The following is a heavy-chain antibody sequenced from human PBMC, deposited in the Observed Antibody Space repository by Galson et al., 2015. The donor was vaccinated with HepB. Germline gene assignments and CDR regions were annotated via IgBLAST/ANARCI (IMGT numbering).Heavy chain of an antibody. J-gene: IGHJ4*02. CDR2: ISYDGSNK. D-gene: IGHD3-10*01. CDR1: GFTFSSYA. V-gene: IGHV3-30*04. CDR3: ANSLIGVEVGDY. Sequence: SLRLSCAASGFTFSSYAMHWVRQAPGKGLEWVAVISYDGSNKYYADSVKGRFTISRDNSKNTLYLQMNSLRAEDTAVYYCANSLIGVEVGDYWGQGTLVTVSS.